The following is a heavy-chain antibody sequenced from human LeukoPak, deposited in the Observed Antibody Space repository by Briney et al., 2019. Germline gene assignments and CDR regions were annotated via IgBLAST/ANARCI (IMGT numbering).Heavy chain of an antibody. CDR2: SIPIFGTA. J-gene: IGHJ4*02. D-gene: IGHD6-19*01. V-gene: IGHV1-69*13. CDR1: GGTFSSYA. Sequence: SVKVSCKASGGTFSSYAISWVRQAPGQGLEWMGGSIPIFGTANYAQKFQGRVTITADESSSTAYMELSSLRSEYTAVYYCARDLSGSGWEYYFDYWGQGTLVTVSS. CDR3: ARDLSGSGWEYYFDY.